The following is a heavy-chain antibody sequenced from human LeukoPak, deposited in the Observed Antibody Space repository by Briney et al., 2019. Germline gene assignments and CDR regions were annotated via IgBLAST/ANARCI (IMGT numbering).Heavy chain of an antibody. CDR2: IIPIFGTA. J-gene: IGHJ5*02. CDR3: ARGVVPAAIFDGFDP. D-gene: IGHD2-2*02. V-gene: IGHV1-69*06. Sequence: ASVKVSCKASGGTFSSYAISWVRQAPGQGLEWMGGIIPIFGTANYAQKFQGRVTITADKSTSTAYMELSSLRSEDTAVYYCARGVVPAAIFDGFDPWGQGTLVTVSS. CDR1: GGTFSSYA.